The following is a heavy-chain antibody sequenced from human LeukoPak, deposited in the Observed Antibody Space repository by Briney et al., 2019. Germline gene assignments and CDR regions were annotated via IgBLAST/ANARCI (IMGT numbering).Heavy chain of an antibody. J-gene: IGHJ3*02. V-gene: IGHV4-59*01. D-gene: IGHD6-13*01. CDR2: IYYSGTT. CDR1: GGSISSFY. CDR3: ARDAGIAPSDAFDI. Sequence: PSETLSLTCTVSGGSISSFYWSWIRQPPGEGLEWIGCIYYSGTTNYNPSLKSRVTISVDTSKKQFSLKLTSVTAADTAVYYCARDAGIAPSDAFDIWGQGTMVTVSS.